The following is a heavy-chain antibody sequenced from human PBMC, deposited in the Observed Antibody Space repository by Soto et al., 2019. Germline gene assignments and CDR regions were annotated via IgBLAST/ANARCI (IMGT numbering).Heavy chain of an antibody. Sequence: QVQLQQWGAGLLKPSETLSLTCAVYGGSFSGYYWSWIRQPPGKGLEWIGEITHRGSTNYNPSLKSRVTISVDTSKNQFSLKLSSVTAADTAVYYCATAPSSGDAFDIWGQGTMVTVSS. CDR1: GGSFSGYY. J-gene: IGHJ3*02. V-gene: IGHV4-34*01. CDR3: ATAPSSGDAFDI. CDR2: ITHRGST.